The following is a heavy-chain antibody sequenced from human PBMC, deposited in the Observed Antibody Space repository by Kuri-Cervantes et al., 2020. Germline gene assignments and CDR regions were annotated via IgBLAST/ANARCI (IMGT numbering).Heavy chain of an antibody. D-gene: IGHD2-8*01. CDR3: ARSIVLMVYAMGY. CDR2: IIPIFGTA. Sequence: SVKVSCKASGYTFISYGISWVRQAPGQGLEWMGGIIPIFGTANYAQKFQGRVTITTDESTSTAYMELSSLRSEDTAVYYCARSIVLMVYAMGYWGQGTLVTVSS. J-gene: IGHJ4*02. V-gene: IGHV1-69*05. CDR1: GYTFISYG.